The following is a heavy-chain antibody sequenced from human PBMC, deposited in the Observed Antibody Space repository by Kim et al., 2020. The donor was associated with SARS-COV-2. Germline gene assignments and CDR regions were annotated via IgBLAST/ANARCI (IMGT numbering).Heavy chain of an antibody. Sequence: SETLSLTCTVSGGSISSSSYYWGWIRQPPGKGLEWIGSIYYSGSTSYNPSLKSRVTISVDTSKNQFSLKLSSVTAADTAVFFCARLISWYHYGLAAWGQG. CDR1: GGSISSSSYY. CDR2: IYYSGST. V-gene: IGHV4-39*01. D-gene: IGHD6-13*01. J-gene: IGHJ6*02. CDR3: ARLISWYHYGLAA.